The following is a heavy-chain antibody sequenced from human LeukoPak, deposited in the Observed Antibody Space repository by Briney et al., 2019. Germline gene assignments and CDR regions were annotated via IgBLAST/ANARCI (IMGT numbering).Heavy chain of an antibody. Sequence: GGSLRLSCAASGFTFSSYWMSWVRQAPGKGLEWVANIKQDGSEKNYVDSVRGRFSISRDNAKNSLYLQRNSLRAEDTAMYYCARSGSLIDPWGQGTLVTVSS. D-gene: IGHD5-12*01. J-gene: IGHJ5*02. CDR2: IKQDGSEK. CDR1: GFTFSSYW. V-gene: IGHV3-7*01. CDR3: ARSGSLIDP.